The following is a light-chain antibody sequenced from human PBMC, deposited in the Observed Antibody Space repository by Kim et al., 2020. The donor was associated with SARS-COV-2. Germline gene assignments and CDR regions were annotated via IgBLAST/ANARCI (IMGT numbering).Light chain of an antibody. J-gene: IGLJ3*02. CDR3: ATWEDSLNGWV. CDR2: NTR. Sequence: RVTISCSGSSANTGSQNVNWYQVVPGAAPKTLIYNTRERPPGAPARFSGSKSGTSAALAISGVLSEDEAEYYCATWEDSLNGWVFGGGTQLTVL. V-gene: IGLV1-44*01. CDR1: SANTGSQN.